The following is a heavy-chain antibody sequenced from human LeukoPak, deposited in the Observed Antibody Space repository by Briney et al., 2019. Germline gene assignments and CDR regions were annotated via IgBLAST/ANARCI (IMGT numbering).Heavy chain of an antibody. Sequence: GGSLRLSCAASGFTFSSYGMHWVRQAPGKGLEWVAFLRYDGSNKYYADSVKGRFTISRDNAKNSLFLQMNSLRAEDTAVYYCARNWYTAERWTIYYSYYIDVWGKGTTVTVSS. D-gene: IGHD4-23*01. CDR1: GFTFSSYG. V-gene: IGHV3-30*02. J-gene: IGHJ6*03. CDR2: LRYDGSNK. CDR3: ARNWYTAERWTIYYSYYIDV.